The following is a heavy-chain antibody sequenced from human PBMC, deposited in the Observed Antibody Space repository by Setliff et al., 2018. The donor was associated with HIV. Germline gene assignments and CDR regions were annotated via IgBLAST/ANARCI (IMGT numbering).Heavy chain of an antibody. Sequence: SVKVSCKASGGTFSSYAISWVRQAPGQGLEWMGGIIPIIDTTNYAQKFQGRVTITADESTSTAYMELSSLRSEDTAVYYCARELGTREWLGYYYYYGMDVWGQGTTVTVSS. J-gene: IGHJ6*02. CDR3: ARELGTREWLGYYYYYGMDV. V-gene: IGHV1-69*13. D-gene: IGHD3-3*01. CDR2: IIPIIDTT. CDR1: GGTFSSYA.